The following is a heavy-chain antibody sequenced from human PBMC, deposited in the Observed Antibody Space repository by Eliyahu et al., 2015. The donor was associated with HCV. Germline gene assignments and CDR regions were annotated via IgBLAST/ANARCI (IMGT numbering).Heavy chain of an antibody. CDR1: GGSFSSSG. J-gene: IGHJ6*02. D-gene: IGHD3-3*01. CDR2: IXPAYGSA. V-gene: IGHV1-69*01. CDR3: ARGTLFWSGSHDYYSMDV. Sequence: QLHLVQSGAEVKKPGSSVKVSCKASGGSFSSSGFSWVRQAPGQGLEWMGGIXPAYGSAYYGQKFQNRVTVTADESTTTAYMELTRLRSDDTAVYYCARGTLFWSGSHDYYSMDVWGQGTTVTVSS.